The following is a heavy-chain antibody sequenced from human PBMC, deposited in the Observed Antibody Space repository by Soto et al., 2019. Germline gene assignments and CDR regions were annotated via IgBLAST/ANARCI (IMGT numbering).Heavy chain of an antibody. CDR2: IIPIFGTA. Sequence: QVQLVQSGAEVKKPGSSVKVSCKASGGTFSSYAISWVRQAPGQGLEWMGGIIPIFGTANYAQKFQGRVTSTADKSTSTAYIELGSLRSEDTAVYYCARGGYCYGYESDAFDIWGQGTMVTVSS. V-gene: IGHV1-69*06. J-gene: IGHJ3*02. CDR3: ARGGYCYGYESDAFDI. CDR1: GGTFSSYA. D-gene: IGHD5-18*01.